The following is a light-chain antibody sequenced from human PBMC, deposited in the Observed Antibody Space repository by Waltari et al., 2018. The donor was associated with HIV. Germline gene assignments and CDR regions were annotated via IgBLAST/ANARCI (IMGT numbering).Light chain of an antibody. CDR1: STHVGSYNL. CDR3: CSYAGSSRV. J-gene: IGLJ3*02. CDR2: EVS. Sequence: QSAMTQPASVCGSPGTSITNSCTGTSTHVGSYNLVSWYQQHPGKAPKLMIFEVSKRPSGVSNRFSGSKSGNTASLTISGLQAEDEADYYCCSYAGSSRVFGGGTKLTVL. V-gene: IGLV2-23*02.